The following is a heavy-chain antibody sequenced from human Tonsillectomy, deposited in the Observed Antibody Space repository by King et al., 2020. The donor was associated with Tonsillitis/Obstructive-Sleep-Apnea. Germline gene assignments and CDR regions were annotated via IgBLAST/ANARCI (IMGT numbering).Heavy chain of an antibody. CDR1: GGFFSGYY. V-gene: IGHV4-34*01. CDR3: VTNGVLSWDH. Sequence: VQLQQWGAGLLKPSETLSLTCAIHGGFFSGYYWSWIRQHPGEGLEWIGEINHSGGTNYNPSLKSRVTISRNTYKNQISLKMNSVTAADTAVYDCVTNGVLSWDHWGQRTLVTVSS. CDR2: INHSGGT. J-gene: IGHJ4*02. D-gene: IGHD2-8*01.